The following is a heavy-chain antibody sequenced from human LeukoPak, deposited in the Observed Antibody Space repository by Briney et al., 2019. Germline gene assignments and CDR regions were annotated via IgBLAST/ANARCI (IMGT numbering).Heavy chain of an antibody. Sequence: GESLKISCKGSGYSFTSYWIGWVRQMPGKGLEWMGIIYPGDSDTRYSPSFQGQVTISADKSISTVYLQWSSLKASDTAMYYCARASQLLGYCSGGSCYDHPDYWGQGTLVTVSS. CDR3: ARASQLLGYCSGGSCYDHPDY. CDR2: IYPGDSDT. D-gene: IGHD2-15*01. J-gene: IGHJ4*02. CDR1: GYSFTSYW. V-gene: IGHV5-51*01.